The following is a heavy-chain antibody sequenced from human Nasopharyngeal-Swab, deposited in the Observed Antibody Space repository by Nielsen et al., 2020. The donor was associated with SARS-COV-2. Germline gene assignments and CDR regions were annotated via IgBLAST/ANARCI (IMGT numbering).Heavy chain of an antibody. D-gene: IGHD5-12*01. Sequence: GESLKISCAASGFTFSSYAMSWVRQAPGKGLEWVSVIYSGGSSTYYADSVKGRFTISGDNSKNTLYLQMNSLRAEDTAVYYCAKGGYSGYDSLDYWGQGTLVTVSS. V-gene: IGHV3-23*03. CDR2: IYSGGSST. CDR1: GFTFSSYA. CDR3: AKGGYSGYDSLDY. J-gene: IGHJ4*02.